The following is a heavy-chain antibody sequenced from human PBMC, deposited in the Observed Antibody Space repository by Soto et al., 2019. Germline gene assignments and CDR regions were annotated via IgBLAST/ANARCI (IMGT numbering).Heavy chain of an antibody. V-gene: IGHV3-23*01. CDR1: GFTFSSYA. CDR3: ATGPAYRSSWYSLIHYYYYGMDV. CDR2: ISGSGGST. J-gene: IGHJ6*02. D-gene: IGHD6-13*01. Sequence: EVQLLESGGGLVQPGGSLRLSCAASGFTFSSYAMSWVRQAPGKGLEWVSAISGSGGSTYYADSVKGRFTISRDNSKNTLYLQMNSLRAEDTAVYYCATGPAYRSSWYSLIHYYYYGMDVWGQGTTVTVSS.